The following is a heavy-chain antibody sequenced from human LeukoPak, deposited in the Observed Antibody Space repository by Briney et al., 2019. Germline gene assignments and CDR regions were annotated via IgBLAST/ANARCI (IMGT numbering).Heavy chain of an antibody. J-gene: IGHJ4*02. D-gene: IGHD6-19*01. Sequence: PSETLSLTCTVSGGSISTFSWNWIRQFPGKGLEWIGSIYIKSTNYNPSLKSRVAISVDTSKNQFSLRLDSVTTADTAVYYCARDTTVASGMQYWGQGTLVTVSS. CDR3: ARDTTVASGMQY. CDR2: IYIKST. CDR1: GGSISTFS. V-gene: IGHV4-59*01.